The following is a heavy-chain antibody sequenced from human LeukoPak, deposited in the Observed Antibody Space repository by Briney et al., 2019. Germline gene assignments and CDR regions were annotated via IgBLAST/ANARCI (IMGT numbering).Heavy chain of an antibody. Sequence: RTSETLSLTCTVSGVSISSSNSYWGWIRQPPGKGLEWIGSIYYSGNTYYNASLKSQVSISIDTSKNQFSLRLTSVTAADTAVYYCARGSRLRRWGTTVTTGIVDYWGQGTLVTVSS. D-gene: IGHD4-17*01. CDR2: IYYSGNT. J-gene: IGHJ4*02. CDR1: GVSISSSNSY. CDR3: ARGSRLRRWGTTVTTGIVDY. V-gene: IGHV4-39*01.